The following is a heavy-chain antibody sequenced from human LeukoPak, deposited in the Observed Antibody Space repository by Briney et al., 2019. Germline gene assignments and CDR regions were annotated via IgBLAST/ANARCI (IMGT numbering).Heavy chain of an antibody. V-gene: IGHV3-23*01. Sequence: GESLRLSCAASGFTFSTYAMHWVRQAPGKGLEWVSIISTSGDTTYYAGSVKGRFTISRDNSKNTLFLQMNSLRAEDTAVYYCARGSPLSYYFDYWGQGTLVTASS. CDR3: ARGSPLSYYFDY. D-gene: IGHD2/OR15-2a*01. CDR2: ISTSGDTT. CDR1: GFTFSTYA. J-gene: IGHJ4*02.